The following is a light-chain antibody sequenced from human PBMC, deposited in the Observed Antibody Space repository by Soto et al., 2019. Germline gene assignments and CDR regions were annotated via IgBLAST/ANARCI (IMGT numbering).Light chain of an antibody. CDR3: HQRDSTLYT. Sequence: DIQMTQSPSSLSASVGDRVTITCRASQSITIYLNWYQQKPGQAPKLLIYAASSLQSGVPSRFCRHRSGPDFPINISTLQHEDVEPSDCHQRDSTLYTFGQGTKREIK. CDR2: AAS. CDR1: QSITIY. V-gene: IGKV1-39*01. J-gene: IGKJ2*01.